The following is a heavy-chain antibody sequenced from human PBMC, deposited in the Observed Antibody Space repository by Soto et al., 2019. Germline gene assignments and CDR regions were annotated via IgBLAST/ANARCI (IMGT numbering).Heavy chain of an antibody. V-gene: IGHV3-48*03. J-gene: IGHJ4*02. D-gene: IGHD4-4*01. CDR3: ARDLKPSTAVTLVVDC. CDR2: ISSGGTII. Sequence: VVSLRLSCAASGFTFSSYEMNWVRQATGKGLEWVSYISSGGTIIYNADSVKGRFTISRDNAKNSLYLQMNSLRAEDTAVYYCARDLKPSTAVTLVVDCWGRGTLVTV. CDR1: GFTFSSYE.